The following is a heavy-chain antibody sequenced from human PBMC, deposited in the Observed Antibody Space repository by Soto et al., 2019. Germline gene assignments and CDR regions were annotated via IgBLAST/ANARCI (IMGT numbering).Heavy chain of an antibody. J-gene: IGHJ4*02. CDR1: GFTFSSYA. CDR2: VTGSGYST. D-gene: IGHD6-19*01. CDR3: AKDLRSSGWFDFDY. V-gene: IGHV3-23*01. Sequence: EVQLLESGGGLVQPGGSLRLSCAASGFTFSSYAMSWVRQAPGTGLEWVSTVTGSGYSTYYADSVEGRFTISRDNSKSTLYLQMDSLRVEDTAMYYCAKDLRSSGWFDFDYWGQGILVTVSS.